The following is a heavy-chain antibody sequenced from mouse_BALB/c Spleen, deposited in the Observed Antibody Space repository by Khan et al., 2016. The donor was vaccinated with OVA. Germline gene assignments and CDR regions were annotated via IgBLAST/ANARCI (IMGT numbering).Heavy chain of an antibody. Sequence: EVELVESGGGVVKPGGSLKLSCSASGFTFSSFAMSWVRQTPEKRLEWVATISTGGHYTFYPDSVKGRFTISRDNARNTLYLQMSSLRSEDTAMYYCARSLVDYYAMDYWGQGPSITISS. J-gene: IGHJ4*01. CDR2: ISTGGHYT. CDR1: GFTFSSFA. D-gene: IGHD2-2*01. V-gene: IGHV5-9-3*01. CDR3: ARSLVDYYAMDY.